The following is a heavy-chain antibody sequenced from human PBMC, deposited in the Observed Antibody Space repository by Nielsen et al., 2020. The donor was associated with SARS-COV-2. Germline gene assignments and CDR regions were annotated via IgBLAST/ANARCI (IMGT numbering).Heavy chain of an antibody. D-gene: IGHD6-13*01. V-gene: IGHV3-74*01. Sequence: GGSLRLSCAASGFTFSSYWMHWVRQAPGKGLVWVSRINSDGSSTSYADSVKGRFTISRDNAKNTLYLQMNSLRAGDTAVYYCARGVEQQLVGVLGYYYYYGMDVWGQGTTVTVSS. CDR2: INSDGSST. J-gene: IGHJ6*02. CDR1: GFTFSSYW. CDR3: ARGVEQQLVGVLGYYYYYGMDV.